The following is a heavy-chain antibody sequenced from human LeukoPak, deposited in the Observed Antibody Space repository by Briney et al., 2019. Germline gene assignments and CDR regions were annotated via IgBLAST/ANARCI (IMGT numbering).Heavy chain of an antibody. J-gene: IGHJ4*02. D-gene: IGHD6-6*01. V-gene: IGHV3-21*01. CDR3: ARGGDIAARDVIFDY. CDR2: ISSSSSYI. Sequence: GGSLRLSCAASGFTFSSYSMNWVRQAPGKGLEWVSSISSSSSYIYYADSVKGRFTISRDNARNSLYLQMNSLRAEDTAVYYCARGGDIAARDVIFDYWGQGTLVTVSS. CDR1: GFTFSSYS.